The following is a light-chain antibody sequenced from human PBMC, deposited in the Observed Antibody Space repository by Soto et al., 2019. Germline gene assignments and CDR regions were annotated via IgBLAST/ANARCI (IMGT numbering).Light chain of an antibody. Sequence: QSALTQPASVSGSPGQSITISCTGTSSDVGSYNLVSWYQQHPGKAPKLMIYEGSKRPSGVSNRFSGSKSGNTASLTISGLQAEDEADYYFCSYATTSTYVFGTGPNVTV. CDR2: EGS. J-gene: IGLJ1*01. V-gene: IGLV2-23*01. CDR3: CSYATTSTYV. CDR1: SSDVGSYNL.